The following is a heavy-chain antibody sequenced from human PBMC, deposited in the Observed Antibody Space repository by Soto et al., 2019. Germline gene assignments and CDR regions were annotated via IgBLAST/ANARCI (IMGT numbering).Heavy chain of an antibody. CDR1: GGSISSSSYY. V-gene: IGHV4-39*07. CDR2: IYYSGST. Sequence: SQTLSLTCTVSGGSISSSSYYWGWIRQPPGKGLEWIGSIYYSGSTYYNPSLKSRVTISVDTSKNQFSLKLSSVTAADTAVYYCARENYYMDVWGKGTTVTVSS. J-gene: IGHJ6*03. CDR3: ARENYYMDV.